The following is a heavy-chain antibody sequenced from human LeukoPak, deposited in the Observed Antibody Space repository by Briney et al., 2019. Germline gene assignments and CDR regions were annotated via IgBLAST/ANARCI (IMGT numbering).Heavy chain of an antibody. CDR3: ARDLNWGFDH. CDR2: INPSGGAT. V-gene: IGHV1-46*01. CDR1: GYTFTSYY. D-gene: IGHD7-27*01. J-gene: IGHJ4*02. Sequence: GASVKLSCKASGYTFTSYYMHWVRQAPGQGLEWMRIINPSGGATTYAQQFQGRVTMTRDMSTSTVYMELSSLTSEDSAVYYCARDLNWGFDHWGQGTLVTVSS.